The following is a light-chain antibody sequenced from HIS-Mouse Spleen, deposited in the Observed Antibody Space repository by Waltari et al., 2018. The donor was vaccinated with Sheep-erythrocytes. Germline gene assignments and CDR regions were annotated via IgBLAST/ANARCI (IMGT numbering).Light chain of an antibody. V-gene: IGLV2-23*01. CDR3: CSYAGSSTPWV. CDR2: EGS. Sequence: QSALTQPASVSGSPGQSITISCTGTRRAVGSYNLFPWYQQPPGKAPKLMIYEGSKRPSGVSNRFSGSKSGNTASLTISGLQAEDEADYYCCSYAGSSTPWVFGGGTKLTVL. CDR1: RRAVGSYNL. J-gene: IGLJ3*02.